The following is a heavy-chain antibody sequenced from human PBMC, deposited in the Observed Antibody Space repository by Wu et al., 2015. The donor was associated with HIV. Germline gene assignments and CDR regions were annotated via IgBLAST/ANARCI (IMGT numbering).Heavy chain of an antibody. D-gene: IGHD3-9*01. CDR1: GYTFTGYY. Sequence: QVHLVQFGGEVKKPGASVKVSCKASGYTFTGYYMHWLRQAPGQGLEWMGWTNPNSGGTNYAQKFQGRVTLTRDTSITTAYMEMSGLRSDDTAVYYCARDYYDVLTTYSHYFFDLWGPGNAGHRLL. V-gene: IGHV1-2*02. CDR3: ARDYYDVLTTYSHYFFDL. CDR2: TNPNSGGT. J-gene: IGHJ4*02.